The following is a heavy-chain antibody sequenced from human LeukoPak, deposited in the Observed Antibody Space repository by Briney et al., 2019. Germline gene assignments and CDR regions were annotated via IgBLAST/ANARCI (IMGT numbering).Heavy chain of an antibody. CDR1: GFTFGDYA. J-gene: IGHJ4*02. CDR3: AKSGSSSWFLDY. Sequence: PGGSLRLSCTASGFTFGDYAMSWFRQAPGKGLEWVANIGQDGSEKYYVDSVKGRFTISRDNSKNTLYLQMNSLRAEDTAVYYCAKSGSSSWFLDYWGQGALVTVSS. V-gene: IGHV3-7*03. D-gene: IGHD6-13*01. CDR2: IGQDGSEK.